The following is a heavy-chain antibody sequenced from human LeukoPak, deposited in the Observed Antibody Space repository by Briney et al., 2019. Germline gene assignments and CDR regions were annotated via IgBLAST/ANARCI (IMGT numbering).Heavy chain of an antibody. CDR1: GFTFSGYA. D-gene: IGHD6-19*01. V-gene: IGHV3-23*01. J-gene: IGHJ4*02. Sequence: GGCVRLSCAASGFTFSGYAMSWARQAPGKGLEWVSGISGRGGISHTADSVKGPSTTSRDNSKNTLNLQMNSLRAEDTAVYYCAKAKSGWHLFDYWGQGTVDPVSS. CDR3: AKAKSGWHLFDY. CDR2: ISGRGGIS.